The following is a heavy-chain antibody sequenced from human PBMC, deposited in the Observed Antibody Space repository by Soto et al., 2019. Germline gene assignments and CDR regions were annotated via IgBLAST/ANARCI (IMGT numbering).Heavy chain of an antibody. J-gene: IGHJ4*02. Sequence: PSETLSLTCTVSGASITGSSYRSWIRQPAGKGLEWIGRFSLSGTTNYNPSLRSRVTMSADVSKNQFSLRLTSVTAADTALYYCARGMTPPGAPAWYYFDSWGQGTLVTVSS. D-gene: IGHD2-8*02. V-gene: IGHV4-4*07. CDR3: ARGMTPPGAPAWYYFDS. CDR2: FSLSGTT. CDR1: GASITGSSY.